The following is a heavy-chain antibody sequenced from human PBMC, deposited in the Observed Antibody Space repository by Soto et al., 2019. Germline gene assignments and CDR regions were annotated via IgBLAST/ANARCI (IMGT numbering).Heavy chain of an antibody. CDR1: GGSISSGGYY. Sequence: SETLSLTCTVSGGSISSGGYYWSWIRQHPGKGLEWIGYIYYSGSTYYNPSLKSRVTISVDTSKNQFSLKLSSVTAADTAVYYCARTELLKVWFGESTNLNWFDPWGQGTLVTVSS. CDR2: IYYSGST. CDR3: ARTELLKVWFGESTNLNWFDP. J-gene: IGHJ5*02. D-gene: IGHD3-10*01. V-gene: IGHV4-31*03.